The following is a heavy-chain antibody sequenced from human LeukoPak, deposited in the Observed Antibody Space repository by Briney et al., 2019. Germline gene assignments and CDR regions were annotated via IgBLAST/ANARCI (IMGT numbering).Heavy chain of an antibody. CDR1: GFTFSSYW. CDR2: IKQDGSEK. Sequence: GGSLRLSCAASGFTFSSYWMSWVRQAPGKGLEWVAKIKQDGSEKYYVDSVKGRFTASRDNAKNTLYLQMNSLRAEDTAVYYCARVFNFWSGYYRDSWGQGTLVTVSS. D-gene: IGHD3-3*01. J-gene: IGHJ4*02. CDR3: ARVFNFWSGYYRDS. V-gene: IGHV3-7*04.